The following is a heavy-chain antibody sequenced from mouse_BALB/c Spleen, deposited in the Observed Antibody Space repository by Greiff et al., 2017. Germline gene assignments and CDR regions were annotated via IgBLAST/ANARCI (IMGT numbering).Heavy chain of an antibody. Sequence: QVQLKESGAELVRPGTSVKISCKASGYTFTNYWLGWVKQRPGHGLEWIGDIYPGGGYTNYNEKFKGKATLTADTSSSTAYMQLSSLTSEDSAVYFCAPRGNYDFFDYWGQGTTLTVSS. V-gene: IGHV1-63*02. CDR2: IYPGGGYT. J-gene: IGHJ2*01. CDR1: GYTFTNYW. D-gene: IGHD2-1*01. CDR3: APRGNYDFFDY.